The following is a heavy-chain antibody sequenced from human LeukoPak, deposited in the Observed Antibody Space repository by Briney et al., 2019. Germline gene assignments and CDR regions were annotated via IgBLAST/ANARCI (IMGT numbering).Heavy chain of an antibody. Sequence: ASVKVSCKASGYTFTSYYMHGVRQAPGQGLEWMGIINPNSGGTNYAQKFQGRVTMTRDTSISTAYMELSRLRSDDTAVYYCARSGSYFWVYYFDYWGQGTLVTVSS. V-gene: IGHV1-2*02. CDR2: INPNSGGT. CDR3: ARSGSYFWVYYFDY. D-gene: IGHD1-26*01. CDR1: GYTFTSYY. J-gene: IGHJ4*02.